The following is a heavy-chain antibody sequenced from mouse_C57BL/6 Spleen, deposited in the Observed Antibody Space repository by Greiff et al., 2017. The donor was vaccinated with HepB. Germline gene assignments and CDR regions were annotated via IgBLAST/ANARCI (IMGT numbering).Heavy chain of an antibody. CDR1: GFSLTSYG. V-gene: IGHV2-5*01. Sequence: QVQLQQSGPGLVQPSQRLSITCTVSGFSLTSYGVHWVRQSPGKGLEWLGVIWRGGSTDYNAAFMSRLSITKDNSKSQVFFKMNSLQADDTAIYYCAKKGYYYGSSYAMDYWGQGTSVTVSS. J-gene: IGHJ4*01. CDR2: IWRGGST. CDR3: AKKGYYYGSSYAMDY. D-gene: IGHD1-1*01.